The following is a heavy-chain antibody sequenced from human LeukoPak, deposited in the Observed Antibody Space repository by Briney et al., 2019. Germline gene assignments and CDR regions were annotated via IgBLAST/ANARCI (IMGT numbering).Heavy chain of an antibody. Sequence: ASVKVSCKASGGTFSSYAISWVRQAPGQGLEWMGRIIPILGIANYAQKFQGRVTITADKSTSTAYMELSSLRSEDTAVYYCARGKLVPPSLYYYGMDVWGQGTTVTVSS. CDR3: ARGKLVPPSLYYYGMDV. V-gene: IGHV1-69*04. J-gene: IGHJ6*02. D-gene: IGHD6-6*01. CDR1: GGTFSSYA. CDR2: IIPILGIA.